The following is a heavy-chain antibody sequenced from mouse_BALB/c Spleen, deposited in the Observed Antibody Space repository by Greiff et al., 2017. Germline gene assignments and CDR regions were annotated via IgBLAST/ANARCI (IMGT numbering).Heavy chain of an antibody. CDR3: ARGGYYGSSYGYFDV. CDR2: ISDGGSYT. Sequence: EVKLLESGGGLVKPGGSLKLSCAASGFTFSDYYMYWVRQTPEKRLEWVATISDGGSYTYYPDIVKGRFTISRDNAKNNLYLQMSSLKSEDTAMYYCARGGYYGSSYGYFDVWGAGTTVTVSS. J-gene: IGHJ1*01. V-gene: IGHV5-4*02. D-gene: IGHD1-1*01. CDR1: GFTFSDYY.